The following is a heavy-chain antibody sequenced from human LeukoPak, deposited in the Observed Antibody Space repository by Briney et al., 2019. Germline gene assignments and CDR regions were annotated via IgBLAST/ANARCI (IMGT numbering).Heavy chain of an antibody. V-gene: IGHV3-23*01. Sequence: GGSLRLSCAASGFSFNTYAMSWVRQAPGKGLEWVSASSNTGGSTYYADSVKGRFTISRDNAKSSLFLQMNSLRADDTAIYYCLRDVDYWGQGTLVTVSS. CDR2: SSNTGGST. CDR1: GFSFNTYA. D-gene: IGHD5-12*01. CDR3: LRDVDY. J-gene: IGHJ4*02.